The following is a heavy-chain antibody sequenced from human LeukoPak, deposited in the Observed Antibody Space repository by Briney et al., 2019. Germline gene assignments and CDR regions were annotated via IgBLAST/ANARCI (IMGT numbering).Heavy chain of an antibody. V-gene: IGHV3-49*03. CDR3: TRDSYSSGWLNDAFDI. J-gene: IGHJ3*02. CDR1: GFTFGDYA. Sequence: PGGSLGLSCRASGFTFGDYAMSWFRQAPGKGLEWVGFIRSKAYGGTIEYAASVKGRFTMSRDDSKSIAYLQMNSLKTEDTAVYYCTRDSYSSGWLNDAFDIWGQGTMVTVSS. CDR2: IRSKAYGGTI. D-gene: IGHD6-19*01.